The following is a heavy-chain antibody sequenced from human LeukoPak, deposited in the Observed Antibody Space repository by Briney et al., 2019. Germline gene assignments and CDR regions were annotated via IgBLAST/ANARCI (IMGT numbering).Heavy chain of an antibody. J-gene: IGHJ4*02. V-gene: IGHV3-64D*09. D-gene: IGHD6-19*01. CDR3: GKDGNSLAGGYFDY. CDR2: ISGSGGTT. Sequence: GRSLRLSCSASVFTSSSHAMHWGPHAPGEGLEYVSAISGSGGTTYSGDSVKGRFTISRDNSKNTLHLQMSSLRPEDTAVYNCGKDGNSLAGGYFDYWGLGALVTVSS. CDR1: VFTSSSHA.